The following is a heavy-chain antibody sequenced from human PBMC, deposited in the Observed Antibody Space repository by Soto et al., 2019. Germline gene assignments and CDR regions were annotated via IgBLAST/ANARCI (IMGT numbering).Heavy chain of an antibody. CDR2: ISSSSSTI. V-gene: IGHV3-48*02. D-gene: IGHD6-6*01. CDR1: GFTFSSYS. CDR3: ARDHCSSSGCRWFDP. J-gene: IGHJ5*02. Sequence: EVQLVESGGGLVQPGGSLRLSCAASGFTFSSYSMNWFRQAPGKGLEWVSYISSSSSTIYYADSVKGRFTISRDNAKNSLYLQMNSLRDEDTAVYYCARDHCSSSGCRWFDPWGQGTLVTVSS.